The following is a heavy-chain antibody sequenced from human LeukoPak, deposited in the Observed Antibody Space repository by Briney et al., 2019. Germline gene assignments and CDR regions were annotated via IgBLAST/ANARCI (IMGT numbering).Heavy chain of an antibody. V-gene: IGHV4-34*01. CDR3: ARVGIVVVVAATRHDAFDI. CDR2: INHSGST. Sequence: SETLSLTCAVYGGSFSGYYWSWIRQSPGKGLEWIGEINHSGSTNYNPSLKSRVTISVDTSKNQFSLKLSSVTAADTAVYYCARVGIVVVVAATRHDAFDIWGQGTMVTVSS. J-gene: IGHJ3*02. CDR1: GGSFSGYY. D-gene: IGHD2-15*01.